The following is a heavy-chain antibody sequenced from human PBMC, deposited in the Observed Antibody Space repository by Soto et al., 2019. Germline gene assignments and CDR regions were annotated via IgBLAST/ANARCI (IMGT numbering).Heavy chain of an antibody. V-gene: IGHV3-23*01. Sequence: PGGSLRLSCAASGFTFSSYAMSWVRQAPGKGLEWFSAISGSGGSTYYADSVKGRFTISRDNSKNTLYLQMNSLRAEDTAVYYCAKDRVVVPAAMTSSDAFDIWGQGTMVTVSS. J-gene: IGHJ3*02. CDR1: GFTFSSYA. CDR3: AKDRVVVPAAMTSSDAFDI. CDR2: ISGSGGST. D-gene: IGHD2-2*01.